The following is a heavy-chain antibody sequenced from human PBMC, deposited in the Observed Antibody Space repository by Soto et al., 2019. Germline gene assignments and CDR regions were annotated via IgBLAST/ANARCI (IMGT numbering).Heavy chain of an antibody. Sequence: PWWSLRLSCSASVFTFSSYAMSWFRQAPGKGLEWVSAISGSGGSTYYADSVKGRFTISRDNSKNTLYLQMNSLRAEDTAVYYCAKDRQQLVRGWFDPWGQGTLVTVSS. CDR3: AKDRQQLVRGWFDP. J-gene: IGHJ5*02. V-gene: IGHV3-23*01. D-gene: IGHD6-13*01. CDR2: ISGSGGST. CDR1: VFTFSSYA.